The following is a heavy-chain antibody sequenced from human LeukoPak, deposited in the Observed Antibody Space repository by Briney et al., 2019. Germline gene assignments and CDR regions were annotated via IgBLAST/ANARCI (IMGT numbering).Heavy chain of an antibody. CDR1: GFTFSGHF. CDR3: IKDRIGTWSFDH. D-gene: IGHD1-26*01. V-gene: IGHV3-64D*06. CDR2: ISINGDKT. J-gene: IGHJ4*02. Sequence: GGSLRLSCAASGFTFSGHFMHWVRQAPGKGLEYVSSISINGDKTYYAESVKGRFTISRDNSKNMLYLQLSSLRVEDTAVYYCIKDRIGTWSFDHWGQGTLLTVSS.